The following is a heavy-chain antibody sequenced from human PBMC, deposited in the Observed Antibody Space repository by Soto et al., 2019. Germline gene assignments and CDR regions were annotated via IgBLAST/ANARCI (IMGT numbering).Heavy chain of an antibody. D-gene: IGHD3-22*01. CDR1: GGSFSGYY. CDR3: ASGGGSYYDSSGYYPRFDY. V-gene: IGHV4-34*01. J-gene: IGHJ4*02. Sequence: PSETLSLTCAVYGGSFSGYYWSWIRQPPRKGLEWIGEINHSGSTNYNPSLKSRVTISVDTSKNQFSLKLSSVTAADTAVYYCASGGGSYYDSSGYYPRFDYWGQGTLVTVSS. CDR2: INHSGST.